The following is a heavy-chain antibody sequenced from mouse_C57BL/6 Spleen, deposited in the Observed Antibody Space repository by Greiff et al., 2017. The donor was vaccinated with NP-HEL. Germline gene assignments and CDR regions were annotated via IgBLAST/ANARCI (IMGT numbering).Heavy chain of an antibody. CDR3: ARSGTVVEEYFDV. D-gene: IGHD1-1*01. V-gene: IGHV1-69*01. J-gene: IGHJ1*03. Sequence: QVQLQQPGAELVMPGASVKLSCKASGYTFTSYWMHWVKQRPGQGLEWIGEIDPSDSYTNYNQKFKGKYTLTVDKSSSTAYMQLSSLTSEDSAVYYCARSGTVVEEYFDVWGTGTTVTVSS. CDR1: GYTFTSYW. CDR2: IDPSDSYT.